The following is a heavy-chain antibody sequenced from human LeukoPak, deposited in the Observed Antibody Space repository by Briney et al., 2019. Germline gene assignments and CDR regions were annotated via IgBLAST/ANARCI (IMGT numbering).Heavy chain of an antibody. J-gene: IGHJ3*02. Sequence: SETLSLTCAVYGGSFSGYYWGWIRQPPGKGLEWMGSIYYGGSTYYNPPLKSRVTISVDPYKNQFPLKLSSVTAADTAVYYCASSTAVAGEVDAFDIWGQGTMVTVSS. CDR1: GGSFSGYY. CDR2: IYYGGST. D-gene: IGHD6-19*01. CDR3: ASSTAVAGEVDAFDI. V-gene: IGHV4-39*06.